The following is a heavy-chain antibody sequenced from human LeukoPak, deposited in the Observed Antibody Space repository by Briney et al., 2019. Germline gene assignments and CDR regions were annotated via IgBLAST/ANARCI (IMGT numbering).Heavy chain of an antibody. Sequence: SETLSLTCADYGGSFSGYYWSWIRQPPGKGLEWIGEINHSGSTNYNPSLKSRVTISVDTSKNQFSLKLSSVTAADTAVYYCARFGYYSSGWLGWYWGQGTLVTVSS. V-gene: IGHV4-34*01. CDR3: ARFGYYSSGWLGWY. D-gene: IGHD6-19*01. CDR1: GGSFSGYY. J-gene: IGHJ4*02. CDR2: INHSGST.